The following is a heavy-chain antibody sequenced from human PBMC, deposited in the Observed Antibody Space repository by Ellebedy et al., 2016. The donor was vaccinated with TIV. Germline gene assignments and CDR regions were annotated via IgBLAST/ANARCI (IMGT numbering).Heavy chain of an antibody. Sequence: GESLKISCAASGFTFSSYAMRWVRQAPGKGLEWVSAISGSGGSTYYADSVKGRFTISRDNSKNTLYLQMNSLRAEDTAVYYCAKDGDGFLDYWGQGTLVTVSS. CDR3: AKDGDGFLDY. D-gene: IGHD7-27*01. V-gene: IGHV3-23*01. CDR1: GFTFSSYA. J-gene: IGHJ4*02. CDR2: ISGSGGST.